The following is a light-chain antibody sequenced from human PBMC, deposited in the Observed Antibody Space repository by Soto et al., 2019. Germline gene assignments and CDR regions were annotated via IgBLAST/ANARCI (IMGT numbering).Light chain of an antibody. Sequence: QSVLTQSPSASGTPGQRVTISCSGSSANIGRNYVYWYQQFPGTAPRLLMYRADQRPSGVPDRFSGSKSGTSASLAISGLRSVDEAAYYCAAWDDTVSGLVFGGGTKVTVL. CDR1: SANIGRNY. CDR2: RAD. V-gene: IGLV1-47*01. J-gene: IGLJ2*01. CDR3: AAWDDTVSGLV.